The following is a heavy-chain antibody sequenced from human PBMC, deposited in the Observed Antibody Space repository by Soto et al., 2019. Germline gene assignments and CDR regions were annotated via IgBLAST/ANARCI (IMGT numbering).Heavy chain of an antibody. J-gene: IGHJ4*02. Sequence: QVQLQQWGAGLLKPSETLSLTCTVNGGSLTGYYWSWIRQPPGKGLEWIGEVKDGGSTNYSPSLRGRVSISAGTSKNHFSLRLNSLTAADAAVYFCERGQEGIVATHWDQGALVTVSS. CDR1: GGSLTGYY. D-gene: IGHD5-12*01. CDR2: VKDGGST. CDR3: ERGQEGIVATH. V-gene: IGHV4-34*01.